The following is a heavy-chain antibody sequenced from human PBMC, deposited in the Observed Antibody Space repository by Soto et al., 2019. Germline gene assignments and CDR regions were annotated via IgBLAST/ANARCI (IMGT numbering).Heavy chain of an antibody. Sequence: QVQLVQSGAEVKKPGSSVKVSCKASGGTFSSDNIIWVRQAPGQGLEWMGRIIPGRSLANYAQKFQGRVTITADKSTSTAYMELSSLRSEDTAVYYCARSDYGDYVLPDYCGQGTLVTVSS. D-gene: IGHD4-17*01. CDR3: ARSDYGDYVLPDY. J-gene: IGHJ4*02. V-gene: IGHV1-69*02. CDR2: IIPGRSLA. CDR1: GGTFSSDN.